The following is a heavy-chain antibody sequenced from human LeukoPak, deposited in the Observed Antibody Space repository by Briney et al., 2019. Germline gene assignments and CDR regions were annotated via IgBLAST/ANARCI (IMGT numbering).Heavy chain of an antibody. D-gene: IGHD3-3*01. CDR1: GFTFSSYA. J-gene: IGHJ4*02. CDR2: ISGSGGST. Sequence: PGGSLRLSCAASGFTFSSYAMSWVRQAPGKGLEWVSAISGSGGSTYYADSVKGRFTISRDNSKNTLYLQMNSLRAEDTAVNYCAKVVNYDFWSGYSHYWGQGTLVTVSS. V-gene: IGHV3-23*01. CDR3: AKVVNYDFWSGYSHY.